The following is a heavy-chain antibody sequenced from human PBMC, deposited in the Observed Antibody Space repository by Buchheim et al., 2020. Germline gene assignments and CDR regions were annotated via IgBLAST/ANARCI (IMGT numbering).Heavy chain of an antibody. V-gene: IGHV4-59*01. Sequence: QVQLQESGPGLVKPSETLSLTCTVSGGSISSYYWSWIRQPPGKGLEWIGYIYYSGSTNYNPSLKSRVTISVDTSKNQFSLKLSSVTAADTAVYYCARGCGVRGVKGGNNWFDPWGQGTL. D-gene: IGHD3-10*01. CDR1: GGSISSYY. CDR2: IYYSGST. CDR3: ARGCGVRGVKGGNNWFDP. J-gene: IGHJ5*02.